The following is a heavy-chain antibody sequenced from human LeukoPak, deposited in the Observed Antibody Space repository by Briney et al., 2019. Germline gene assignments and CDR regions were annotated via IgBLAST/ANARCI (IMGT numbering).Heavy chain of an antibody. J-gene: IGHJ4*02. Sequence: ASVKVSCKVSGYTFTDYYMHWVQQAPGKGLEWMGLVDPEDGETIYAEKFQGRVTITADTSTDTAYMELSSLRSEDTAVYYCATEVFDYYDISRADYWGQEPLVTVSS. V-gene: IGHV1-69-2*01. CDR3: ATEVFDYYDISRADY. CDR2: VDPEDGET. D-gene: IGHD3-22*01. CDR1: GYTFTDYY.